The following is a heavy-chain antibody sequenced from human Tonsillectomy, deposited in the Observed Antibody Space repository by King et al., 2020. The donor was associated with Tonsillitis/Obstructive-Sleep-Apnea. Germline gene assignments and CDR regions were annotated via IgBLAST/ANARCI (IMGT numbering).Heavy chain of an antibody. D-gene: IGHD2-21*01. CDR3: ASPQFPPNCCRSLDCVYYYYYMDV. V-gene: IGHV4-39*01. CDR1: GGSISSSSYY. J-gene: IGHJ6*03. CDR2: IYYSGST. Sequence: QLQESGPGLVKPSETLSLTCTVSGGSISSSSYYWGWIRQPPGKGLEWIGSIYYSGSTYYNPSLKSRVTISVDTSKNQFSLKLRSVTAADTAVYYCASPQFPPNCCRSLDCVYYYYYMDVWGKGTTVTASS.